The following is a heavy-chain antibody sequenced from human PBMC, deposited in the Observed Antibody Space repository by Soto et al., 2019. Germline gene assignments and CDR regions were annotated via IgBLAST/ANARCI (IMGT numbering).Heavy chain of an antibody. Sequence: TSVKVSCKASGYTFTDYARHWVRQAPGQRPEWMGWINAGNGNTRYSEKFQGKVTITRDTSASTAYLELNSLTSEDTAVYYCARAHFYGSGSHPNYYYYYMDVWGKGTTVTVSS. CDR2: INAGNGNT. CDR3: ARAHFYGSGSHPNYYYYYMDV. J-gene: IGHJ6*03. D-gene: IGHD3-10*01. V-gene: IGHV1-3*01. CDR1: GYTFTDYA.